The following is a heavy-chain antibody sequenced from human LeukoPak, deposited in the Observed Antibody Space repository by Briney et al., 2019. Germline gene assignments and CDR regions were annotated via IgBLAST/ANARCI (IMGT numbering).Heavy chain of an antibody. CDR1: GGSISSGSYY. CDR3: ARDRASTFFDY. CDR2: IYTSGST. V-gene: IGHV4-61*02. D-gene: IGHD2-2*01. Sequence: SETLSLTCTVSGGSISSGSYYWSWIRQPAGKGLEWIVRIYTSGSTNYNPSLKSRVTISVDTSKNQFSLKLSSVTAADTAVYYCARDRASTFFDYWGQGTLVTVSS. J-gene: IGHJ4*02.